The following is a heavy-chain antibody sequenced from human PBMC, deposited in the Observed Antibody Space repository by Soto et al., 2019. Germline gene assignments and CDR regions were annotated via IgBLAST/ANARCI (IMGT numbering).Heavy chain of an antibody. J-gene: IGHJ6*02. CDR2: IIPIFGTA. V-gene: IGHV1-69*13. CDR3: ARVITEISSGWYPIYYYYGMDV. D-gene: IGHD6-19*01. CDR1: GCTFSSDA. Sequence: SGKLSFKASGCTFSSDAVGWVRQATGQGLEWMGGIIPIFGTANYAQKFQGRVTITADESTSTAYMELSSLRSEDTAVYYCARVITEISSGWYPIYYYYGMDVWGQGTTVTVS.